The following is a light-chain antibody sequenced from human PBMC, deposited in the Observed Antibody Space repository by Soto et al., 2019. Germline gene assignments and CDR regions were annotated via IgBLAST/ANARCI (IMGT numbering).Light chain of an antibody. CDR3: QQYNSLST. CDR1: QSISSW. V-gene: IGKV1-5*03. Sequence: DIPMTQSPSTLSASVGDRVTITCRASQSISSWLAWYQQKPGKAPKLLIYKASSLESGVPSRFSGSGSGTDFTLTISSLQPDDFATYYCQQYNSLSTFGQGTKLEIK. J-gene: IGKJ2*01. CDR2: KAS.